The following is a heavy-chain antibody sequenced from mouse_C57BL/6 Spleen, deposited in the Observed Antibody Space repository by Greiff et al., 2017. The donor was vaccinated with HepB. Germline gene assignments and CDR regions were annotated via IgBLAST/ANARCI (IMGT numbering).Heavy chain of an antibody. CDR2: ISSGSSTI. D-gene: IGHD1-1*01. CDR3: ARSYYGSSLLYYFDY. CDR1: GFTFSDYG. Sequence: EVMLVESGGGLVKPGGSLKLSCAASGFTFSDYGMHWVRQAPEKGLEWVAYISSGSSTIYYADTVKGRFTISRDNAKNTLFLQMTSLRSEDTAMYYCARSYYGSSLLYYFDYWGQGTTLTVSS. J-gene: IGHJ2*01. V-gene: IGHV5-17*01.